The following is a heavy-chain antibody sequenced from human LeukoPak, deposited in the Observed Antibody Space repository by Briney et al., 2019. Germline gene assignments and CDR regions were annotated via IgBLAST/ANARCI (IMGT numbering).Heavy chain of an antibody. CDR1: GFTFSSYG. CDR3: AKGATPVVVAATFDY. D-gene: IGHD2-15*01. CDR2: ISYDGSIK. V-gene: IGHV3-30*18. J-gene: IGHJ4*02. Sequence: PGGSLRLSCAASGFTFSSYGMHWVRQAPGKGLEWVAVISYDGSIKYYADSVKGRFTISRDNSKNTLYLQMNSLRAEDTAVYYCAKGATPVVVAATFDYWGQGTLVTVSS.